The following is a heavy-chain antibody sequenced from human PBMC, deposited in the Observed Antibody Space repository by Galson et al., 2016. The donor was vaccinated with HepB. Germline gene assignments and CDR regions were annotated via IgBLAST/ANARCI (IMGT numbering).Heavy chain of an antibody. Sequence: SLRLSCAASGFTFSTSWMSWVRQAPGKGLEWVANIKQDGSEKYYVDSVKGRFTISRDNAKNSVYLQMNSLRAEDTAVYYCARAQTTVVTYIDNWGQGTLVTVSS. CDR2: IKQDGSEK. D-gene: IGHD4-23*01. J-gene: IGHJ4*02. CDR3: ARAQTTVVTYIDN. CDR1: GFTFSTSW. V-gene: IGHV3-7*01.